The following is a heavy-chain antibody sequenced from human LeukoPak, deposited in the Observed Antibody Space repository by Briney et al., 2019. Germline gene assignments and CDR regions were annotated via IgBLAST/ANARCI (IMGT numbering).Heavy chain of an antibody. Sequence: GASVKVSCKASGYTFTTYDINWVRQVTGQGLEWVGWMNPNSGNTGYAQKIQGRVTMTRNTSINTAYMELSSLRSEDTAVYYCARGPSRDYGSGSSWFDPWGQGTLVTVSS. D-gene: IGHD3-10*01. CDR2: MNPNSGNT. CDR3: ARGPSRDYGSGSSWFDP. J-gene: IGHJ5*02. V-gene: IGHV1-8*01. CDR1: GYTFTTYD.